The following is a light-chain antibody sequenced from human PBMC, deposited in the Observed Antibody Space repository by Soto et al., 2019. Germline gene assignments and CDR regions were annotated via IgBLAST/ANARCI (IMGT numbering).Light chain of an antibody. Sequence: QSVLTQPPSASGSPGQSVTISCTGTSSDVGGYNYVSWYQQHPGKAPKLMIYEVSKRPSGVPDRFSGSKSGNTASLTVSGLQAEDEADYYCSSYAGSNRRVFGTRTKVTVL. CDR1: SSDVGGYNY. J-gene: IGLJ1*01. V-gene: IGLV2-8*01. CDR2: EVS. CDR3: SSYAGSNRRV.